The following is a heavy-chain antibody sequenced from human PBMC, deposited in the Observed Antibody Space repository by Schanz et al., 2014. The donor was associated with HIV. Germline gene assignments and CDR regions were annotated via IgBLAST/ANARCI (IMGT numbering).Heavy chain of an antibody. Sequence: QVQLVQSGAEMKKPGSSVKVSCKTSGGSFNTYAINWVRQAPGQGLEWMGGLIPVFGKSNYAQKFQDRVTITADKSTSTAYMELSRLRSDDTAIYYCARGGAIATAGRGWFDPWGQGTLIIVSS. CDR3: ARGGAIATAGRGWFDP. D-gene: IGHD6-25*01. J-gene: IGHJ5*02. CDR2: LIPVFGKS. V-gene: IGHV1-69*06. CDR1: GGSFNTYA.